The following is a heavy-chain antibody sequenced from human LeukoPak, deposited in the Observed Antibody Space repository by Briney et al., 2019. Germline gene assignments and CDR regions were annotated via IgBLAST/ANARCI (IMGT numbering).Heavy chain of an antibody. J-gene: IGHJ4*02. CDR3: AKRGHYSINWYHYFDY. D-gene: IGHD6-13*01. V-gene: IGHV3-30*18. CDR2: IASNGGSE. Sequence: GGSLRLSCAASGFTFTTYGLHWVRQAPGKGLEGVAAIASNGGSEYYADSVKGRFTISRDNSKNTLFLQMNSLRPDDTAVYYCAKRGHYSINWYHYFDYWGQGTLVTVSS. CDR1: GFTFTTYG.